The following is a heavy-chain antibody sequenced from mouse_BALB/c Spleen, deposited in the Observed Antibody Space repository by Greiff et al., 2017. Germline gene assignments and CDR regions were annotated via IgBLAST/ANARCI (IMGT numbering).Heavy chain of an antibody. CDR2: ISSGGSYT. CDR3: ARLLRSSYAMDY. V-gene: IGHV5-6*01. D-gene: IGHD1-1*01. J-gene: IGHJ4*01. CDR1: GFTFSSYG. Sequence: EVQRVESGGDLVKPGGSLKLSCAASGFTFSSYGMSWVRQTPDKRLEWVATISSGGSYTYYPDSVKGRFTISRDNAKNTLYLQMSSLKSEDTAMYYCARLLRSSYAMDYWGQGTSVTVSS.